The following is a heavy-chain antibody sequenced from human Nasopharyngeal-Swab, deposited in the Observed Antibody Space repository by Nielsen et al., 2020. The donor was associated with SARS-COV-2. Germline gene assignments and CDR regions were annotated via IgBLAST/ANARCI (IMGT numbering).Heavy chain of an antibody. D-gene: IGHD3-22*01. CDR1: GGSISSYY. V-gene: IGHV4-59*01. CDR3: ARAPPYYYDSSGYFDY. J-gene: IGHJ4*02. CDR2: IYYSGST. Sequence: SETLSLTCTVSGGSISSYYWSWIRQPPGKGLEWIGYIYYSGSTNYNPSLKSRVTISVDTSKNQFSLKLSSVTAADTTVYYCARAPPYYYDSSGYFDYWGQGTLVTVSS.